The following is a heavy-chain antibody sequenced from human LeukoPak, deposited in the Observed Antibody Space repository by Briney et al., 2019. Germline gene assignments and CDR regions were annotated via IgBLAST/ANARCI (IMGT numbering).Heavy chain of an antibody. V-gene: IGHV3-7*03. D-gene: IGHD6-19*01. CDR3: ARSLRYDYSSGSGDV. CDR1: GFTFSSYW. Sequence: GGSLRLSCAASGFTFSSYWMSWVRQAPGKGLEWVANIKQDGSEKYYVDSVKGRFTISRDNAKNSLYLQMNSPRAEDTAVYYCARSLRYDYSSGSGDVWGKGTTVTVSS. J-gene: IGHJ6*04. CDR2: IKQDGSEK.